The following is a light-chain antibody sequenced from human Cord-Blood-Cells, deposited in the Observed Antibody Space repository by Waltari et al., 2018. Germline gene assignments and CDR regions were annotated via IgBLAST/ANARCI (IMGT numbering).Light chain of an antibody. V-gene: IGLV2-23*01. CDR3: CSYAGSSTV. Sequence: QSALTQPASVSGSPGQSITISCTGTSSDVGSYNLVSWYQPHPGKAPNLMIYEGSKRPSGVSNRFSGSKSGNTASLTISGLQAEDEADYYCCSYAGSSTVFGGGTKLTVL. CDR1: SSDVGSYNL. J-gene: IGLJ2*01. CDR2: EGS.